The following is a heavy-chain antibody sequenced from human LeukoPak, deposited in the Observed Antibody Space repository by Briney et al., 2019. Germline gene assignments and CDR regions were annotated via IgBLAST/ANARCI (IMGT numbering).Heavy chain of an antibody. J-gene: IGHJ4*02. D-gene: IGHD3-10*01. V-gene: IGHV3-23*01. Sequence: GGSLRLSCAASGFTFSSYAMSWVRQAPGKGLEWVSDISGSGGSTYYADSVKGRFTISRDNSKNTLYLQMNSLRAEDTAVYYCAKDLGLLWFGESFLFDYWGQGTLVTVSS. CDR2: ISGSGGST. CDR3: AKDLGLLWFGESFLFDY. CDR1: GFTFSSYA.